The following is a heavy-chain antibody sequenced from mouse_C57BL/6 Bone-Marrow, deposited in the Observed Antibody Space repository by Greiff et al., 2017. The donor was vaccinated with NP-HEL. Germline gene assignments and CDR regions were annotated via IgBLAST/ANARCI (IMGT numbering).Heavy chain of an antibody. CDR1: GYTFTSYG. D-gene: IGHD1-1*01. CDR2: IYPRSGNT. CDR3: ARDPPTVVEGAY. Sequence: QVQLQQSGAELARPGASVKLSCKASGYTFTSYGISWVKQRTGQGLEWIGEIYPRSGNTYYNEKFKGKATLTADKSSSTAYMELRSLTSEDSAVYFCARDPPTVVEGAYWGQGTLVTVSA. J-gene: IGHJ3*01. V-gene: IGHV1-81*01.